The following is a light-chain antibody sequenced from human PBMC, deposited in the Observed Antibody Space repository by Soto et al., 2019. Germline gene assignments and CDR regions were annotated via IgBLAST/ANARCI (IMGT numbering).Light chain of an antibody. V-gene: IGLV2-8*01. CDR3: SSYAGSNNFV. Sequence: QSALTQPASVSGSPGQSITISCTGTSRDVGGYDYVSWYQQHPGKAPKLMICEVNKRPSGVPDRFSGSKSGNTASLTVSGLQAEDEADYYCSSYAGSNNFVFGTGTKLTVL. J-gene: IGLJ1*01. CDR1: SRDVGGYDY. CDR2: EVN.